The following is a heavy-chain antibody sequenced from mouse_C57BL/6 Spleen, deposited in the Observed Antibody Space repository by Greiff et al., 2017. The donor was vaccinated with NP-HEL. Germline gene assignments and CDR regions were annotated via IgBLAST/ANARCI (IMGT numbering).Heavy chain of an antibody. J-gene: IGHJ3*01. CDR1: GFTFTDYY. Sequence: EVQRVESGGGLVQPGCSLSLSCAASGFTFTDYYMSWVRQPPGKALEWLGFIRNKANGYTTEYSASVKGRFTISRDNSQSILYLQMNALRAEDSATYYCARYEKLWFAYWGQGTLVTVSA. CDR2: IRNKANGYTT. CDR3: ARYEKLWFAY. V-gene: IGHV7-3*01.